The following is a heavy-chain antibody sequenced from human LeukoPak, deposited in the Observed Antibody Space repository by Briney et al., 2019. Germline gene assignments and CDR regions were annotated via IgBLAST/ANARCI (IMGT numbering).Heavy chain of an antibody. CDR3: AIALPYCSGGSCFVRWFDP. Sequence: SETLSLTCTVSGGSISSYYWSWVRQPPGKGLEWIGYIYYSGSTNYNPSLKSRVTTSVDTSKNQFSLKLSSVTAADTAVYYCAIALPYCSGGSCFVRWFDPWGQGTLVTVSS. J-gene: IGHJ5*02. D-gene: IGHD2-15*01. CDR2: IYYSGST. V-gene: IGHV4-59*08. CDR1: GGSISSYY.